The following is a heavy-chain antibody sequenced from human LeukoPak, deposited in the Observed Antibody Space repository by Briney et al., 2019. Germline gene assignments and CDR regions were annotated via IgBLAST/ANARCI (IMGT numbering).Heavy chain of an antibody. D-gene: IGHD6-13*01. V-gene: IGHV1-18*01. CDR2: ISAYNGNT. Sequence: ASVKVSCKASGYTFTSYGISWVRQAPGQGLEWMGWISAYNGNTNYAQKLQGRVTMTTDTSTSTAYMELRSLRSDDTAVYYCAVGYSSSWYHLDYYYYGMDVWGQGTTVTVS. CDR3: AVGYSSSWYHLDYYYYGMDV. J-gene: IGHJ6*02. CDR1: GYTFTSYG.